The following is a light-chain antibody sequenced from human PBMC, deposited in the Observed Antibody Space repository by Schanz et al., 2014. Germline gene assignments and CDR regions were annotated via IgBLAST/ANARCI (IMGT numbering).Light chain of an antibody. V-gene: IGLV2-14*03. CDR2: DVT. CDR1: SSDVGGYNY. CDR3: SSYTTYSTLR. J-gene: IGLJ2*01. Sequence: QSALTQPASVSGSPGQSITISCTGTSSDVGGYNYVSWYQQHPGKAPKLIISDVTRRPSGVPDRFSGSKSGNTASLTVSGLQAEDEADYYCSSYTTYSTLRFGGGTKLTVL.